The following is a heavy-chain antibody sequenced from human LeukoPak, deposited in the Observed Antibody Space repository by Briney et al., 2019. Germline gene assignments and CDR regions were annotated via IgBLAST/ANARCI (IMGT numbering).Heavy chain of an antibody. Sequence: GGSLRLSCAASGFTFSSYEMNWVRQAPGKGLEWVSYISSSGSTIYYADSVKGRFTISRDNSKNSLYLQMNSLRAEDTAVYYCARDRGEYQLPTGYYYYGMDVWGKGTTDTVSS. CDR1: GFTFSSYE. CDR3: ARDRGEYQLPTGYYYYGMDV. V-gene: IGHV3-48*03. J-gene: IGHJ6*04. D-gene: IGHD2-2*01. CDR2: ISSSGSTI.